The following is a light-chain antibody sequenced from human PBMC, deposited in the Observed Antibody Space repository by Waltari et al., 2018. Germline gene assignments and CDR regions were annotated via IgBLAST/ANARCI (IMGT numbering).Light chain of an antibody. CDR3: SSSTSSSTLGV. J-gene: IGLJ3*02. CDR1: SSDVGGYNY. Sequence: QSALTQPASVSGSPGQSITISCTGTSSDVGGYNYVPWYQQHPGKAPKLMIFDVSNRPSGVSNRFSGSKSGNTASLTISGLQTEDEADYYCSSSTSSSTLGVFGGGTKLTVL. CDR2: DVS. V-gene: IGLV2-14*03.